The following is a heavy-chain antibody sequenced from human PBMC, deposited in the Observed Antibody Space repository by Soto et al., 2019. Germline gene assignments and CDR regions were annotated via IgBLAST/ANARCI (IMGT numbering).Heavy chain of an antibody. CDR2: ISSSGNTI. J-gene: IGHJ5*02. Sequence: PGGSRRRSWAASGFNFNSYGMKWLGEAPGKGLEWISYISSSGNTIYYADSVKGRFTISRDNAKNSLFLQMNSLRAEDTAVYYCARGVYDSNGYSYPWGQGTLVTVSS. V-gene: IGHV3-48*03. D-gene: IGHD3-22*01. CDR3: ARGVYDSNGYSYP. CDR1: GFNFNSYG.